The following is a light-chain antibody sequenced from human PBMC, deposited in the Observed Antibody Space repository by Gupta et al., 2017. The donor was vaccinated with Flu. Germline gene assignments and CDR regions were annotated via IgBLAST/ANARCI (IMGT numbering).Light chain of an antibody. CDR1: QTFNSW. CDR2: KAS. Sequence: PSTLAASVGDRVTMTCRASQTFNSWLAWFQQKPGKATKLLIHKASTLESGVPSRFSGSGSGTEFTLTISSLQPDDFATYFCQQYDSYPLTFGGGTKVEIK. V-gene: IGKV1-5*03. CDR3: QQYDSYPLT. J-gene: IGKJ4*01.